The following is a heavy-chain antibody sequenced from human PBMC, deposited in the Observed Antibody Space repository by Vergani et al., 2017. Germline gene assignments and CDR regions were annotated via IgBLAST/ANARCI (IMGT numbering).Heavy chain of an antibody. CDR3: AKARSALVYYYDSSGYYYFDY. J-gene: IGHJ4*02. CDR1: GFTFSSDA. Sequence: EVQLLESGGGLVQPGGSLRLSCAASGFTFSSDAMSWVRQAPGKGLEWVSAISGSGGSTYYADSVKGRFTISRDNSKNTLYLQMNSLRAEDTAVYYCAKARSALVYYYDSSGYYYFDYWGQGTLVTVSS. V-gene: IGHV3-23*01. D-gene: IGHD3-22*01. CDR2: ISGSGGST.